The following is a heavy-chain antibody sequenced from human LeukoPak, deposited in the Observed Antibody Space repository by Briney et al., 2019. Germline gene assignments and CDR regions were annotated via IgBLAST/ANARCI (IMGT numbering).Heavy chain of an antibody. CDR1: GGSFSGYY. D-gene: IGHD3-10*01. J-gene: IGHJ4*02. V-gene: IGHV4-34*01. CDR3: ARSPGGDFDY. CDR2: INHSGST. Sequence: SETLSLTCAVYGGSFSGYYWSWIRQPPGKGLEWIREINHSGSTNYNPSLKSRVTISVDTSKNQFSLKVTSVTAADTAVYYCARSPGGDFDYWGQGTLVTVSS.